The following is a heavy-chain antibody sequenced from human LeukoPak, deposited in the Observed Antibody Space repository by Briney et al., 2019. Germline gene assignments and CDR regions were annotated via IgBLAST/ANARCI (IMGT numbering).Heavy chain of an antibody. V-gene: IGHV3-48*02. CDR2: ITGSGSSI. CDR1: GFTFSSYS. J-gene: IGHJ4*02. D-gene: IGHD6-19*01. CDR3: ARARSGWYMDY. Sequence: GGSLRLSCAASGFTFSSYSINWVRQAPGKGLEWVAFITGSGSSIFYADSVKGRFTISRDNAKNLVYLQMNSLRDDDTAVYYCARARSGWYMDYWGQGTLVTVSS.